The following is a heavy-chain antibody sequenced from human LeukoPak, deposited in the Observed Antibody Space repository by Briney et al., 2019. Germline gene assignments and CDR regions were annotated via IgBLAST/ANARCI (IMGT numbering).Heavy chain of an antibody. Sequence: PGRSLRLSCAASGFTFARSGIHWVRQTPGKGLEWVAFISYDGSKEEYKESVRGRFSISRDNSKNTLYLQMNSLRAEDTAVYYCATSTVTTPSYYYYGMDVWGQGTTVTVSS. J-gene: IGHJ6*02. V-gene: IGHV3-30*03. CDR1: GFTFARSG. CDR2: ISYDGSKE. CDR3: ATSTVTTPSYYYYGMDV. D-gene: IGHD4-17*01.